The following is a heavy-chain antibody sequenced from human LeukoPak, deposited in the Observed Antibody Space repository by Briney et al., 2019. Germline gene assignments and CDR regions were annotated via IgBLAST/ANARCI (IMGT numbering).Heavy chain of an antibody. J-gene: IGHJ4*02. CDR1: GFTFSSYE. CDR2: ISSSGSTI. V-gene: IGHV3-48*03. CDR3: ARERTYRRVDY. D-gene: IGHD1-14*01. Sequence: PGGSLRLSCAASGFTFSSYEMNWVRQAPGKGLEWVSYISSSGSTIYYADSVKGRFTISRDNAKNSLYLQMNSLRAEDTAVYYCARERTYRRVDYWGQGTLVTVSS.